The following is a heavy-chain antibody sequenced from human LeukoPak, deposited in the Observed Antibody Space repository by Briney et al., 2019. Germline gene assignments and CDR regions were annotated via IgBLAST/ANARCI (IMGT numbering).Heavy chain of an antibody. CDR3: AAGGYCSGGSCYPFDP. CDR1: GGTFSSYA. V-gene: IGHV1-69*05. D-gene: IGHD2-15*01. CDR2: IIPIFGTA. J-gene: IGHJ5*02. Sequence: SVKVSCKVSGGTFSSYAISWVRQAPGQGLEWMGRIIPIFGTANYAQKFQGRVTITTDESTSTAYMELSSLRSEDTAVYYCAAGGYCSGGSCYPFDPWGQGTLVTVSS.